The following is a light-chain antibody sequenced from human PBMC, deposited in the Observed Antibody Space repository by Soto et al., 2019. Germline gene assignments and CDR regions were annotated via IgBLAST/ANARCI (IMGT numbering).Light chain of an antibody. CDR1: SSNIGSTT. V-gene: IGLV1-44*01. Sequence: QSVLTQPPSASGTPGQRVTIACFGSSSNIGSTTVKWYQQLPGTAPKLLIYNNNQRPSGVPDRFSGSKSGTSASLAISGLQSEDEADYYCAAWDDSLNGVVFGGGTQLTVL. CDR3: AAWDDSLNGVV. CDR2: NNN. J-gene: IGLJ3*02.